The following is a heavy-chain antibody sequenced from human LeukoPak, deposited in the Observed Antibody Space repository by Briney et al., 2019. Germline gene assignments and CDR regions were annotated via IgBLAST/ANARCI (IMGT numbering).Heavy chain of an antibody. Sequence: SVKVSCKASGGTFSSYAISWVRQAPGQGLEWMGGIIPIFGTATYARKFQGRVSITADTAYMELSSLRSEDTAVYYCAYRDVLAVVPGGDYWGQGTLVTVSS. CDR1: GGTFSSYA. V-gene: IGHV1-69*13. D-gene: IGHD2-2*01. CDR3: AYRDVLAVVPGGDY. J-gene: IGHJ4*02. CDR2: IIPIFGTA.